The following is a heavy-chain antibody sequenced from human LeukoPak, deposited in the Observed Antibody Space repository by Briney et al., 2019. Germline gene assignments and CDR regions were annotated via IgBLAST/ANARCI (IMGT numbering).Heavy chain of an antibody. Sequence: ASVKVSCKASGGTFSSYAISWVRQAPGQGLEWMGWISAYNGNTNYAQKLQGRVTMTTDTSTSTAYMELRSLRSDDTAVYYCARDGYSSTRPGYMDVWGKGTTVTVSS. CDR3: ARDGYSSTRPGYMDV. J-gene: IGHJ6*03. D-gene: IGHD2-2*01. CDR1: GGTFSSYA. CDR2: ISAYNGNT. V-gene: IGHV1-18*01.